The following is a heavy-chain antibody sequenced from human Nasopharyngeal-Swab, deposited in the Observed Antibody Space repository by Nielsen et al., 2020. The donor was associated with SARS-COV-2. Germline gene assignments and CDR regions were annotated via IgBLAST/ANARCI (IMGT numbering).Heavy chain of an antibody. CDR3: TRADVRPAGSGSYYEYPDY. J-gene: IGHJ4*02. V-gene: IGHV3-49*03. Sequence: GGSLRLSCTASGFTFDDYAMSWFRQAPGKGLEWVGFIRSKAYGGTTEYAASVKGRFTISRDDSKSIAYLQMNSLKTEDTAVYYCTRADVRPAGSGSYYEYPDYWGQGTLVTVSS. CDR1: GFTFDDYA. D-gene: IGHD1-26*01. CDR2: IRSKAYGGTT.